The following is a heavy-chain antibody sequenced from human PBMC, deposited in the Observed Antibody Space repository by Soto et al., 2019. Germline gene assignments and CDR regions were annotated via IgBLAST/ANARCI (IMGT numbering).Heavy chain of an antibody. D-gene: IGHD5-12*01. CDR1: GYSFITSYH. J-gene: IGHJ3*02. V-gene: IGHV1-46*01. Sequence: ASVKVSCKASGYSFITSYHMHWVRQAPGQGLEWMGIINPTGSMTRYSQKFQGRLTMTRDTSTATDYMELSNLTSEDTAVYFCARDTGYDHDAFDIWGQGTRATVSS. CDR3: ARDTGYDHDAFDI. CDR2: INPTGSMT.